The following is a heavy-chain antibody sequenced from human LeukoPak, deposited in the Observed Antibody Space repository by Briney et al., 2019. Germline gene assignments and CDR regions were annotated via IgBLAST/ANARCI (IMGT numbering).Heavy chain of an antibody. J-gene: IGHJ5*02. CDR1: GYTFTGYY. CDR3: ARDRVPYCSSTSCYNPWGA. D-gene: IGHD2-2*02. CDR2: INPNSGGT. V-gene: IGHV1-2*02. Sequence: ASVKVSCKASGYTFTGYYMHWVRQAPGQGLEWMGWINPNSGGTNYAQKFQGRVTMTRDTSISTAYMELSRLRSDDTAVYYCARDRVPYCSSTSCYNPWGAWGQGTLVTVSS.